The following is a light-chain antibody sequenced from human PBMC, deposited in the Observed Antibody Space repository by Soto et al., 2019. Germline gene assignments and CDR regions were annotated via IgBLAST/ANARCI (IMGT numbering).Light chain of an antibody. CDR3: HSYTRSSTYV. V-gene: IGLV2-14*01. CDR2: EVS. Sequence: QSVLTQSPSASASPGQSVTISCTGSSGDVGAYNYVSWYQQHPGKAPKLIIFEVSYRPSGVSNRFSGSKSGNTASLTISGLLPEDEADYYCHSYTRSSTYVFGSGTKLTVL. J-gene: IGLJ1*01. CDR1: SGDVGAYNY.